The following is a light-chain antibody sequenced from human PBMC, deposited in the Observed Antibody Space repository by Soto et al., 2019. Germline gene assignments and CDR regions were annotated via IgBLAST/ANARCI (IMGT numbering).Light chain of an antibody. J-gene: IGLJ3*02. CDR3: QTWGTGIWV. Sequence: QSVLTQSPSASASLGASVKLTCTLSSGHSSYALAWHQQQPEKGPRYLMKLNRDGSHSKGDGIPDRFSGSSSGAERYLTISSLQSEDEADYYCQTWGTGIWVFGGGTKLTVL. CDR1: SGHSSYA. CDR2: LNRDGSH. V-gene: IGLV4-69*01.